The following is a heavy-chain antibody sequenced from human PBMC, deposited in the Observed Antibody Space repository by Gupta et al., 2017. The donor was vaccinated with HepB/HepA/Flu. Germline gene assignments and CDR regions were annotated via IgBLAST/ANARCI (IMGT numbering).Heavy chain of an antibody. CDR1: GDTLTNYM. CDR3: ARTSGLDK. J-gene: IGHJ4*02. Sequence: QVQLVQSGAEVKKPGASVTVSCKASGDTLTNYMIHWVRQAPGQRLEWMGWVTGGSSDTKYSQNFQGRVTITRDTSANTVYMELINLRSEDTAVYYCARTSGLDKWGQGTLVTVSS. CDR2: VTGGSSDT. V-gene: IGHV1-3*01.